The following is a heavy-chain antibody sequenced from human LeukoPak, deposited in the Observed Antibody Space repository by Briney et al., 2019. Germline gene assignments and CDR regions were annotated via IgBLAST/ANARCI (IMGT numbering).Heavy chain of an antibody. CDR3: ARVQWLAPQYYFDY. Sequence: GASVTVSCKASGGTFSSYAISWVRQAPGQGLEWMGGIIPIFGTANYAQKFQGRVTITADESTSTAYMELSSLRSEDTAVYYCARVQWLAPQYYFDYWGQGTLVTVSS. J-gene: IGHJ4*02. CDR1: GGTFSSYA. CDR2: IIPIFGTA. D-gene: IGHD6-19*01. V-gene: IGHV1-69*13.